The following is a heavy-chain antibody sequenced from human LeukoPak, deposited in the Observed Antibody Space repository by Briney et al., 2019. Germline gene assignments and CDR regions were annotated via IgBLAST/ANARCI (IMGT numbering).Heavy chain of an antibody. CDR1: GNTLTELS. V-gene: IGHV1-24*01. CDR3: ATAPYSYGYATLVY. CDR2: FDPEDGET. J-gene: IGHJ4*02. Sequence: ASVKVSCKVSGNTLTELSMHWVRQAPGKGLEWMGGFDPEDGETIYAQKFQGRVTMTEDTSTDTAYMELSSLRSEDTAVYYCATAPYSYGYATLVYWGQGTLVTVSS. D-gene: IGHD5-18*01.